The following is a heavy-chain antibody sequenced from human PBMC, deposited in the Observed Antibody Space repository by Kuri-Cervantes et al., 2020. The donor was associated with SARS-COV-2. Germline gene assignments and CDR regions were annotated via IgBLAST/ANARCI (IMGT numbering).Heavy chain of an antibody. V-gene: IGHV3-72*01. CDR3: AKDPGIWAGSHLYYFDY. J-gene: IGHJ4*02. Sequence: GGSLRLSCAASGFTFSDHYMDWVRQAPGKGLEWVGRTRNKANSYTTEYAASVKGRFTISRDDSKNSLYLQMNSLKTEDTAVYYCAKDPGIWAGSHLYYFDYWGQGTLVTVSS. CDR2: TRNKANSYTT. D-gene: IGHD3/OR15-3a*01. CDR1: GFTFSDHY.